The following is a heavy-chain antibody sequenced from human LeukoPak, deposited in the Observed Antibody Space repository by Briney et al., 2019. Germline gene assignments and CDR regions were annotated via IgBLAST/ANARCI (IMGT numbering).Heavy chain of an antibody. Sequence: AGTLTLSCVAYGFTFSDYYMSWIRQAPGKGLEWISYISNSSSSTNYADPVKGRFTISTANTKHSPHLLRTGPRAEDTALYYWAGDLGHRSGEANFWGQGTLVTVSS. CDR1: GFTFSDYY. J-gene: IGHJ4*02. D-gene: IGHD6-19*01. CDR2: ISNSSSST. CDR3: AGDLGHRSGEANF. V-gene: IGHV3-11*05.